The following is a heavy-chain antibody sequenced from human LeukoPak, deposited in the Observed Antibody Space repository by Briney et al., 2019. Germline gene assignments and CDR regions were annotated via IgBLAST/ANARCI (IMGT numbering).Heavy chain of an antibody. D-gene: IGHD4-17*01. CDR2: ISSSSYYI. V-gene: IGHV3-21*01. CDR3: ARDEDYGDYEYLDL. CDR1: GFTFSSCS. J-gene: IGHJ2*01. Sequence: GGSLRLSCAASGFTFSSCSMNWVRQAPGKGLEWVSYISSSSYYIYYAASVKGRFTISRDNAKNSLYLQMNSLRAEDTAVYYCARDEDYGDYEYLDLWGRGTLVTVSS.